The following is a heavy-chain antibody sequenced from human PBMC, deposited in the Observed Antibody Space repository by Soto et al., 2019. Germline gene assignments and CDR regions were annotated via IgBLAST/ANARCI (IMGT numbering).Heavy chain of an antibody. CDR1: GFTFSDYA. D-gene: IGHD1-26*01. V-gene: IGHV3-23*01. Sequence: GGSLRLSCGASGFTFSDYAMSWVRQAPGEGLEWVSAISAGGGTIYYADSVKGRFTISRDDSKNTLYLQMNSLRAEDTAVYYCARALSGSYPWLDPWGQGTLVTVSS. CDR3: ARALSGSYPWLDP. J-gene: IGHJ5*02. CDR2: ISAGGGTI.